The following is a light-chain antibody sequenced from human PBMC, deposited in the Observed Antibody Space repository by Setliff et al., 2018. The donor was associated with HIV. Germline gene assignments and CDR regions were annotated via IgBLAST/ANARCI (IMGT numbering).Light chain of an antibody. CDR3: LSYTSSTPLYV. CDR2: DVS. CDR1: SSDVGTYNF. J-gene: IGLJ1*01. Sequence: QSALTQPASVSGSPGQSITISCTGTSSDVGTYNFVSWYQQHPGKAPKLMIYDVSNRPSGISNRFSASKSGNTASLTISGLQAEDEADYYCLSYTSSTPLYVFGTGTKSPS. V-gene: IGLV2-14*03.